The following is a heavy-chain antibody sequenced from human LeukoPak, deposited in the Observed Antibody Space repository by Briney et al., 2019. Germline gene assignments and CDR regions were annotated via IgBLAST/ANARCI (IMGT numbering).Heavy chain of an antibody. V-gene: IGHV1-69*13. Sequence: GASVKVSCKASGATLSSYAISWLRQPPGQGLDWMGGIIPIFGTANYAQKFQGRVTITADESTSTAYMELSSLRSEDTAVYYCARNLECRKYSSSSCYYYYMDVWGKGTTVTVSS. CDR1: GATLSSYA. CDR2: IIPIFGTA. D-gene: IGHD6-6*01. CDR3: ARNLECRKYSSSSCYYYYMDV. J-gene: IGHJ6*03.